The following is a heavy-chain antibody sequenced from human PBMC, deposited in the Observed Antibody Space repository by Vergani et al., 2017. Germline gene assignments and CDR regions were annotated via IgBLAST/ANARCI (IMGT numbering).Heavy chain of an antibody. CDR2: IWYDGSNK. V-gene: IGHV3-33*08. D-gene: IGHD4-17*01. Sequence: VQLLESGGGLVQPGGSLRLSCAASGFTFSSYSMNWVRQAPGKGLEWVAVIWYDGSNKYYADSVKGRFTISRDNSKNTLYLQMNSLRAEDTAVYYCARVLYGDYPDYYYYGMDVWGQGTTVTVSS. J-gene: IGHJ6*02. CDR3: ARVLYGDYPDYYYYGMDV. CDR1: GFTFSSYS.